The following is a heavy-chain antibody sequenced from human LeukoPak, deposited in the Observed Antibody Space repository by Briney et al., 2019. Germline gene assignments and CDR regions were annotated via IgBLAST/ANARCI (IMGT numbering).Heavy chain of an antibody. J-gene: IGHJ6*03. CDR2: INPNSGGA. Sequence: ASVKVSCKASGYTFTGYYMHWVRQAPGLGLEWMGWINPNSGGAKYAQNFQGRVIMTTDTSISTAYMELSSLRTDDTAVYYCARSSPPTYYHFYYYMDVWGKGSTVTVSS. CDR3: ARSSPPTYYHFYYYMDV. CDR1: GYTFTGYY. D-gene: IGHD6-13*01. V-gene: IGHV1-2*02.